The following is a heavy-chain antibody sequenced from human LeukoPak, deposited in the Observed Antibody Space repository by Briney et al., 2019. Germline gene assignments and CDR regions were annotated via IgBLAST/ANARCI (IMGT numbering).Heavy chain of an antibody. D-gene: IGHD3-3*01. CDR1: GFTFSSYS. V-gene: IGHV3-21*01. CDR3: ATSTLYDFWSGYLFDY. CDR2: ISSSSSYI. J-gene: IGHJ4*02. Sequence: GGSLRLSRAASGFTFSSYSMNWVRQAPGKGLEWVSSISSSSSYIYYADSVKGRFTISRDNAKNSLYLQMNSLRAEDTAVYYCATSTLYDFWSGYLFDYWGQGTLVTVSS.